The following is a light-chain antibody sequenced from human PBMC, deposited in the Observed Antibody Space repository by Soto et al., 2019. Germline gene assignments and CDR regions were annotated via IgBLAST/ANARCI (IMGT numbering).Light chain of an antibody. CDR1: QSISSY. CDR2: AAS. V-gene: IGKV1-39*01. J-gene: IGKJ1*01. Sequence: DIPMTQSPASPSASVGDRLTITCRASQSISSYLNWYQKKPGKAPKXLIYAASSLQSGVPSRFSGSGSGTDVTLTISSLKPEDFETDYCQQRYSTPRTFGQGTKVDIK. CDR3: QQRYSTPRT.